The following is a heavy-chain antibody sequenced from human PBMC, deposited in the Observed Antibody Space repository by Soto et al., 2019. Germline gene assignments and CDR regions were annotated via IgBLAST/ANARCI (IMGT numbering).Heavy chain of an antibody. CDR3: ARGTYYYDSSGYFFDY. CDR2: IYYSGST. J-gene: IGHJ4*02. CDR1: GGSISSYY. Sequence: SETLSLTCTVSGGSISSYYWSWIRQPPGKGLEWIGYIYYSGSTNYNPSLKSRVTISVDTSKNQFSLKLSSVTAADTAVYYCARGTYYYDSSGYFFDYWGQGTLVTVSS. D-gene: IGHD3-22*01. V-gene: IGHV4-59*01.